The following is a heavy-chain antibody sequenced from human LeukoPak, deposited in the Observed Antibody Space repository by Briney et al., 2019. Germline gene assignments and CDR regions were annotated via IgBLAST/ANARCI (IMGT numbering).Heavy chain of an antibody. CDR3: ATLRFLEWFLHD. Sequence: ASAKVSCKVSGYTLTELSMHWVRQAPGKGLEWMGGFDPEDGETIYAQKFQGRVTMTEDTSTDTAYMELSSLRSEDTAVYYCATLRFLEWFLHDWGQGTLVTVSS. J-gene: IGHJ4*02. CDR1: GYTLTELS. CDR2: FDPEDGET. D-gene: IGHD3-3*01. V-gene: IGHV1-24*01.